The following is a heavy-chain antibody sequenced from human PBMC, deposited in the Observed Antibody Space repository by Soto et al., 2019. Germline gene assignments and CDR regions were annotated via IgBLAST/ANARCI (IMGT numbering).Heavy chain of an antibody. D-gene: IGHD6-19*01. CDR2: ISYGGST. CDR1: GGSIASYY. Sequence: SETLSLTCSVSGGSIASYYWTWIRQPPGKGLEWIGYISYGGSTNYNPSLERRVTISVDMSKIQFSLRLTTVTAADTAVYYCARGGCGSPLDFDSWGQGTLVTVSS. J-gene: IGHJ4*02. CDR3: ARGGCGSPLDFDS. V-gene: IGHV4-59*01.